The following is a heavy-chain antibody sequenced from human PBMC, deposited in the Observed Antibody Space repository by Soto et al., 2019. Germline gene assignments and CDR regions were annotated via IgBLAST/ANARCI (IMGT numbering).Heavy chain of an antibody. J-gene: IGHJ4*02. CDR3: ARDGQGEAPYTGGDY. CDR1: GFTFSGHG. CDR2: IWYDGSNK. V-gene: IGHV3-33*01. D-gene: IGHD2-2*02. Sequence: QVQLVESGGGVVQPGNSLRLSCAASGFTFSGHGMHWVRQAPGKGLEWVTFIWYDGSNKHYVDSVKGRFTISRDNSRNTLYLQMTSLRAEDTAVYFWARDGQGEAPYTGGDYWGEGTVVTVSS.